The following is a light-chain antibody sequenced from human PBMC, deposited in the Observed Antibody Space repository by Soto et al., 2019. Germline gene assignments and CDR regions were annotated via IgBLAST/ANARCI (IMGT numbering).Light chain of an antibody. CDR2: KAS. CDR1: QSISSW. Sequence: DIQMTQSPSTLSASVGDRVTITCRASQSISSWLAWYQQKPGKAPKLLIYKASSLESGVPSRFSGSGSGTEFTPTISSLQPDDFATYYCQQYNTSWTFGQGTKVEIK. CDR3: QQYNTSWT. V-gene: IGKV1-5*03. J-gene: IGKJ1*01.